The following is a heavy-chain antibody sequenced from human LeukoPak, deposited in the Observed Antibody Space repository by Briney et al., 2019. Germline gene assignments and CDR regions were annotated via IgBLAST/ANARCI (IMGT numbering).Heavy chain of an antibody. CDR3: ASYVWGSYRCDY. J-gene: IGHJ4*02. V-gene: IGHV3-48*04. D-gene: IGHD3-16*02. CDR2: ISSSSTI. Sequence: GGSLRLSCAASGFTFSSYSMNWVRQAPGKGLEWVSYISSSSTIYYADSVKGRFTISRDNAKNSLYLQMNSLRAEDTAVYYCASYVWGSYRCDYWGQGTLVTVSS. CDR1: GFTFSSYS.